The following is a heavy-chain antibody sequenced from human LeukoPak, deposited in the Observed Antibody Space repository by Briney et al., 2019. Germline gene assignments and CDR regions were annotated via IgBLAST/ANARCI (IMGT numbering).Heavy chain of an antibody. Sequence: SETLSLTCAVSGGSISSSNWWSWVRQPPGKGLEWIGEIYHSGSANYNPSLKSRVTISVDKSKNQFSLKLSSVTAADTAVYYCARLYSSSLGRVFDYWGQGTLVTVSS. CDR3: ARLYSSSLGRVFDY. CDR1: GGSISSSNW. J-gene: IGHJ4*02. CDR2: IYHSGSA. V-gene: IGHV4-4*02. D-gene: IGHD6-13*01.